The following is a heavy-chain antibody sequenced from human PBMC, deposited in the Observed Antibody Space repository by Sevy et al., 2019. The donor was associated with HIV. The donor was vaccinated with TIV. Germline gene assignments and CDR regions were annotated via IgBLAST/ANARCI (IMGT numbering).Heavy chain of an antibody. CDR2: ISSSRSTI. J-gene: IGHJ6*02. CDR1: GFTFSSYS. D-gene: IGHD2-2*02. V-gene: IGHV3-48*01. CDR3: ARDRCSSTSCYRDYYYGMDV. Sequence: GGSLRLSCAASGFTFSSYSMNWVRQAPGKGLEWVSYISSSRSTIYYADSVKGRFTISRDNAKNSLYLRMNSLRAEDTAVYYCARDRCSSTSCYRDYYYGMDVWGQGTTVTVSS.